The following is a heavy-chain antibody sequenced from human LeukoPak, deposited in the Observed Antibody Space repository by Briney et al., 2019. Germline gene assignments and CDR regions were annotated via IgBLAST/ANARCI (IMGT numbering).Heavy chain of an antibody. J-gene: IGHJ6*03. CDR1: GGSISSYY. Sequence: SETLSLTCTVSGGSISSYYWSWIRQPAGKGLEWIGRIYTSGSTNYNPSLKSRVTISVDTSKDQFSLKLSSVTAADTAVYYCARGGSGWNYYYYYMDVWGKGTTVTVSS. D-gene: IGHD6-19*01. V-gene: IGHV4-4*07. CDR3: ARGGSGWNYYYYYMDV. CDR2: IYTSGST.